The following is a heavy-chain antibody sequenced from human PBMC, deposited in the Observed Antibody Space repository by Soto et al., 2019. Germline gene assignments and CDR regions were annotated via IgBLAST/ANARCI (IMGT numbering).Heavy chain of an antibody. CDR3: ARRKYLDY. J-gene: IGHJ4*02. CDR2: IRSNTYSGTT. Sequence: PGGSLRLSCTTSGFTFGDYAMSWFRQAPGKGLEWIGYIRSNTYSGTTEYAASVKGRFTISRDDSKRVAHLQMNSLETEDTAVYFCARRKYLDYWGQGTLVTVS. D-gene: IGHD6-6*01. CDR1: GFTFGDYA. V-gene: IGHV3-49*03.